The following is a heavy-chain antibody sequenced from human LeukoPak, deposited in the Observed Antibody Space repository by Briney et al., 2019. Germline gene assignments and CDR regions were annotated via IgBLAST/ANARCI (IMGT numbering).Heavy chain of an antibody. CDR2: FYYSGST. Sequence: SETLSLTCTVSGGSISSSDYYWGWIRQSPGKGLDWIGSFYYSGSTYYNPSLRSRVTISADTSKNQFSLKMTSVTAADTAVYYCARRGPFLYSSGRPEYFQNWGQGTLVTVSS. V-gene: IGHV4-39*01. CDR1: GGSISSSDYY. CDR3: ARRGPFLYSSGRPEYFQN. J-gene: IGHJ1*01. D-gene: IGHD6-19*01.